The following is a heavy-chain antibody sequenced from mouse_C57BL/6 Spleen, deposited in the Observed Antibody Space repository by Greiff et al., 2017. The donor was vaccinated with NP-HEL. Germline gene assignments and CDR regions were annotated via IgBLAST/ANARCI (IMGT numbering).Heavy chain of an antibody. CDR3: ARSAGSSYVDWYFDV. Sequence: VQLQQSGAELARPGASVKLSCKASGYTFTSYGISWVKQRTGQGLEWIGEIYPRSGNTYYNEKFKGKATLTADKSSSTAYMELRSLTSEDSAVYFCARSAGSSYVDWYFDVWGTGTTVTVSS. D-gene: IGHD1-1*01. CDR1: GYTFTSYG. CDR2: IYPRSGNT. V-gene: IGHV1-81*01. J-gene: IGHJ1*03.